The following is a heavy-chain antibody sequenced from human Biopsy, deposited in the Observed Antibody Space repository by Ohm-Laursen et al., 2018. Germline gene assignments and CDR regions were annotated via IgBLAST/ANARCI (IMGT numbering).Heavy chain of an antibody. CDR2: IYNSETT. J-gene: IGHJ5*02. Sequence: TLSLTCTVSGDSISTSTTYYWAWLRQPPGKGLEWIGSIYNSETTFYNPSLKSRVAISVDTSTNQFSLKVSSATAADTALYYCARHPTGFWFDPWGHGTLVTVSS. CDR3: ARHPTGFWFDP. V-gene: IGHV4-39*01. CDR1: GDSISTSTTYY.